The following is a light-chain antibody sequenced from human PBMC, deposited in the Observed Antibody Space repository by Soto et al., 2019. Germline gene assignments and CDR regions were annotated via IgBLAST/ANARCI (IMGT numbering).Light chain of an antibody. CDR3: CLYVSATTYV. V-gene: IGLV2-23*01. CDR1: SGFVGSFSL. J-gene: IGLJ1*01. Sequence: QSVLAQPASVSGSPGQSITISCTGTSGFVGSFSLVSWYQQHPGKAPKVMISEGHRRPSGVPDRFSGSTSVNSASLTISGLEADDDAYYCGCLYVSATTYVFGTGTKVTVL. CDR2: EGH.